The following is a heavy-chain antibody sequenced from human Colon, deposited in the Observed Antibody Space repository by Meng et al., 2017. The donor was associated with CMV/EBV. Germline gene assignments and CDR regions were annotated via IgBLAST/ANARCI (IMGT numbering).Heavy chain of an antibody. D-gene: IGHD3-3*01. CDR3: AKDYRKRFWPENFDY. Sequence: GESLKISCAASGFSFSSGGMHWVRQAPGKGLEWVAFIRHDGDSKWYADSVKGRFTISRDNSKNTLYLQMSSLRPDDTAVYYCAKDYRKRFWPENFDYWGQGTLVTVSS. J-gene: IGHJ4*02. V-gene: IGHV3-30*02. CDR2: IRHDGDSK. CDR1: GFSFSSGG.